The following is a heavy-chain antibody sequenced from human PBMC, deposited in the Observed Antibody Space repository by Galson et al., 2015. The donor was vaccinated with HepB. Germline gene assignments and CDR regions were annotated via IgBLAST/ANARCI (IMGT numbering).Heavy chain of an antibody. CDR2: ISYDGSNK. CDR3: ARDSQAGSYPEVYGMDV. V-gene: IGHV3-30*04. CDR1: GFTFSSYA. Sequence: SLRLSCAASGFTFSSYAMHWVRQAPGKGLEWVAVISYDGSNKYYADSVKGRFTISRDNSKNTLYLQMNSLRAEDTAVYYCARDSQAGSYPEVYGMDVWGQGTTVTVSS. J-gene: IGHJ6*02. D-gene: IGHD1-26*01.